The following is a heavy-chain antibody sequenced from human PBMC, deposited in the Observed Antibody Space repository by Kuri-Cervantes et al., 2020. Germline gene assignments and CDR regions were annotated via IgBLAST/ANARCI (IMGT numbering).Heavy chain of an antibody. J-gene: IGHJ3*02. CDR1: GFTFSSYA. CDR2: ISYDGSNK. V-gene: IGHV3-30-3*01. CDR3: ARAPMVQGVIITDDAFDI. D-gene: IGHD3-10*01. Sequence: GESLKISCAASGFTFSSYAMHWARQAPGKGLEWVAVISYDGSNKYYADSVKGRFTISRDDSKNTLYLQMNSLRSEDTAVYYCARAPMVQGVIITDDAFDIWGQGTMVTVSS.